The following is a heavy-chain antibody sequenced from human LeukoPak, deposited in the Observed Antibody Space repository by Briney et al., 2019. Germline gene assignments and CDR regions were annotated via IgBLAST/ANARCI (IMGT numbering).Heavy chain of an antibody. CDR2: IYYSGST. D-gene: IGHD3-10*01. V-gene: IGHV4-59*01. CDR3: ARDGGAYGSGSCEFDY. CDR1: GGSISSYY. J-gene: IGHJ4*02. Sequence: SETLSLTCTVSGGSISSYYWSWIRQPPGKGLEWIGYIYYSGSTNYNPSLKSRVTISVDTSKNQFSLKLSSVTAADTAVYYCARDGGAYGSGSCEFDYWGQGTLVTVSS.